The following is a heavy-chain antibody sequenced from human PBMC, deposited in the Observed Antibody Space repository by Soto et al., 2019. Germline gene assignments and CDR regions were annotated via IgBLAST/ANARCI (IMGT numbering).Heavy chain of an antibody. CDR2: INPHGGST. D-gene: IGHD4-17*01. Sequence: ASVKVSCKAPRDTSTSYYIYWVRQAPGQGLEWMGVINPHGGSTAYAQKFKGRVTLTRDTSASTAYMELSSLRSEDTAVYYCASSDYGAFDIWGQGTMVT. CDR3: ASSDYGAFDI. J-gene: IGHJ3*02. CDR1: RDTSTSYY. V-gene: IGHV1-46*01.